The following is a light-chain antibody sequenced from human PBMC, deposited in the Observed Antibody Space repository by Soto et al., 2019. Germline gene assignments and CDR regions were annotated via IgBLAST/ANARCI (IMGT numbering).Light chain of an antibody. CDR3: QHYGDSRT. CDR2: GAA. V-gene: IGKV3-20*01. Sequence: ELVLTQSPGTLSLSPGERDTISCRDCRSVSSSFLAWYQQKLGQAPRLLTYGAASRAIGIPDRFSGSVSRTDFTLSISRLEPEDFAVYYCQHYGDSRTFGQGTKVDIK. J-gene: IGKJ1*01. CDR1: RSVSSSF.